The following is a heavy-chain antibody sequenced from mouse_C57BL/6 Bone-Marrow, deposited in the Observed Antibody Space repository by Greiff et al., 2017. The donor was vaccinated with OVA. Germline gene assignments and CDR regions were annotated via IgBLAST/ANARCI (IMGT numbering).Heavy chain of an antibody. CDR3: AREEDFNYYDSSWTWFAY. D-gene: IGHD1-1*01. CDR1: GYSFTSYY. CDR2: IYPGSGNT. Sequence: VKLLESGPELVKPGASVKISCKASGYSFTSYYIHWVKQRPGQGLEWIGWIYPGSGNTKYNEKFKGKATLTADTSSSTAYMQLSSLTSEDSAVYNCAREEDFNYYDSSWTWFAYWGQGTLVTVSA. V-gene: IGHV1-66*01. J-gene: IGHJ3*01.